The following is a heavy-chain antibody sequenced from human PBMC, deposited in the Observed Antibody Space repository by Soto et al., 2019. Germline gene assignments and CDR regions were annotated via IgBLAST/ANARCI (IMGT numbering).Heavy chain of an antibody. CDR2: ISYDGTNK. CDR1: GFTFNNYA. V-gene: IGHV3-30*14. CDR3: VIHDNTLSLTH. D-gene: IGHD3-22*01. Sequence: QVQLVESGGGVVQPGKSLRVACVVSGFTFNNYAMHWVRQAPGKGLEWVAVISYDGTNKFYASSVRGRFTISRDNSKNTMYLEMDSLRVEDTAVYYCVIHDNTLSLTHWGPGTRITVSS. J-gene: IGHJ4*02.